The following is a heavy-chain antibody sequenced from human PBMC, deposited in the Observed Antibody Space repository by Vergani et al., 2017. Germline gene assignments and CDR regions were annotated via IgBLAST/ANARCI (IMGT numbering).Heavy chain of an antibody. Sequence: VQLVESGGGVVQPGRSLRLSCAASGFTFSSYGMHWVRQAPGKGLEWVAVIWYDGSNKYYADSVKGRFTISRDNSKNTLYLQMNSLRAEDTAVYYCARDAIRIVGATKSTDYYYYGMDVWGQGTTVTVSS. CDR3: ARDAIRIVGATKSTDYYYYGMDV. CDR2: IWYDGSNK. V-gene: IGHV3-33*01. CDR1: GFTFSSYG. D-gene: IGHD1-26*01. J-gene: IGHJ6*02.